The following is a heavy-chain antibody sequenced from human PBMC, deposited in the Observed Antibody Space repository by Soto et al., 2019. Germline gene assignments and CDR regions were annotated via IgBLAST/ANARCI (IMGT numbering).Heavy chain of an antibody. CDR2: VSYTGTT. CDR1: GGSVSSGNDF. J-gene: IGHJ4*02. CDR3: ARRDRYTLGGFDF. D-gene: IGHD1-1*01. Sequence: PSETLSLTCSVSGGSVSSGNDFWSWIRQPPGKGLEWIGYVSYTGTTDYNPSLKSRVTISLHTSKNQFSLRLSSVTAADTAVYFCARRDRYTLGGFDFWGQGALVTVSS. V-gene: IGHV4-61*01.